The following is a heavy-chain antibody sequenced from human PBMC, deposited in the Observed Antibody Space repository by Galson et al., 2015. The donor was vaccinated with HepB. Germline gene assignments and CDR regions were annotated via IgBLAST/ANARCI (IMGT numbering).Heavy chain of an antibody. Sequence: SLRLSCAASGFTFSDYYMSWIRQAPGKGLEWVSYISSSSSYTNYADSVKGRFTISRDNAKNSLYLQMNSLRAEDTAVYYCARDSGNTAMPKGGFDYWGQGTLVTVSS. CDR1: GFTFSDYY. J-gene: IGHJ4*02. CDR2: ISSSSSYT. D-gene: IGHD5-18*01. V-gene: IGHV3-11*06. CDR3: ARDSGNTAMPKGGFDY.